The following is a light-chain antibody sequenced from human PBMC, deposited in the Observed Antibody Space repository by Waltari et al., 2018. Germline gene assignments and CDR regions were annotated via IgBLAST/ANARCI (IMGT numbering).Light chain of an antibody. J-gene: IGKJ1*01. CDR3: MQATQWPLT. Sequence: QSLCHRDGKTYLNWFHQRPGQSPRRLIYKVFNRDSGVPDRFSGSGSGTDFTLKISRVEAEDVGTYYCMQATQWPLTFGQGTKVEIK. CDR2: KVF. CDR1: QSLCHRDGKTY. V-gene: IGKV2-30*02.